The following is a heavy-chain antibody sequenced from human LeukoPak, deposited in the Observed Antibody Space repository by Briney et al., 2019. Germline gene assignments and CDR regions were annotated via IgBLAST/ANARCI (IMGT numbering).Heavy chain of an antibody. D-gene: IGHD3-10*01. V-gene: IGHV3-48*02. J-gene: IGHJ4*02. CDR2: ISISGSSI. CDR3: ARGAVQGVISLFDY. CDR1: GFTFSSYA. Sequence: PGGSLRLSCAASGFTFSSYAMSWVRQAPGKGLEWVSYISISGSSIYYADSVKGRFTISRDNAKSSLYLQMNSLRDEDTAVYYCARGAVQGVISLFDYWGQGTLVTVSS.